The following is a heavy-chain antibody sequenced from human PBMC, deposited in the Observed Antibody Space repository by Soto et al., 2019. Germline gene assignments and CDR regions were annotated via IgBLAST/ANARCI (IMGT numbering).Heavy chain of an antibody. V-gene: IGHV1-69*06. CDR2: IIPIFGTA. J-gene: IGHJ4*02. CDR1: GGTFSSYA. CDR3: ASYGSITGTRYYFDY. D-gene: IGHD1-20*01. Sequence: QVQLVQSRAEVKKPGSSVKVSCKASGGTFSSYAISWVRQAPGQGLEWMGGIIPIFGTANYAQKFQGRVTITADKSTSTAYMELSSLRSEDTAVYYCASYGSITGTRYYFDYWGQGTLVTVSS.